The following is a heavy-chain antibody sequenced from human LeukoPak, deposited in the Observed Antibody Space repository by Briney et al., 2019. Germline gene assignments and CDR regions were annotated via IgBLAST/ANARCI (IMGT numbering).Heavy chain of an antibody. CDR2: ISGSGGST. CDR3: ARSTVTSSYYYMDV. J-gene: IGHJ6*03. Sequence: GGSLRLSCAASGFTFSSYAMSWVRQAPGKGLEWVSAISGSGGSTYYADSVKGRFTISRDNAKNSLYLQMNSLRAEDTAVYFCARSTVTSSYYYMDVWGKGTTVIVSS. V-gene: IGHV3-23*01. CDR1: GFTFSSYA. D-gene: IGHD4-11*01.